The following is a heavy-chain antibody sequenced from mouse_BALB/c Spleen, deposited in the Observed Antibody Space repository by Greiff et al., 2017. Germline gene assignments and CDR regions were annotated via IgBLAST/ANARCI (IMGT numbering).Heavy chain of an antibody. D-gene: IGHD1-1*01. CDR1: GYTFTSYW. CDR2: IYPSDSYT. J-gene: IGHJ1*01. CDR3: TRSPNYYGSSYRYFDV. V-gene: IGHV1-69*02. Sequence: VQLQQPGAELVRPGASVKLSCKASGYTFTSYWINWVKQRPGQGLEWIGNIYPSDSYTNYNQKFKDKATLTVDKSSSTAYMQLSSPTSEDSAVYYCTRSPNYYGSSYRYFDVWGAGTTVTVSS.